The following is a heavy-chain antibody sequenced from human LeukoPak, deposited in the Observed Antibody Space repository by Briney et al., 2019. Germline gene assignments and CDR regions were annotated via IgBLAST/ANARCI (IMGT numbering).Heavy chain of an antibody. CDR1: GGSFSGYD. CDR2: INHSGST. J-gene: IGHJ4*02. D-gene: IGHD6-19*01. CDR3: ARHSSGWYGY. V-gene: IGHV4-34*01. Sequence: PSETLSLTRAVYGGSFSGYDWSWIRQPQGKGLEWIGEINHSGSTNYNPSLKSRVTISVDTSKNQFSLKLSSVTAADTAVYYCARHSSGWYGYWGQGTLVTVSS.